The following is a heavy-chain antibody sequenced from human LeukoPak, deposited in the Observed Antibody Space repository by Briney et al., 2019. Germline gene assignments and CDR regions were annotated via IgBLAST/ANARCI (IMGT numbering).Heavy chain of an antibody. CDR1: GYTFTSYG. CDR2: ISAYNGNT. J-gene: IGHJ4*02. CDR3: AREGTDYGDYGVDY. V-gene: IGHV1-18*01. D-gene: IGHD4-17*01. Sequence: GASVKVSCKASGYTFTSYGISWVRQAPGQGLEWMGWISAYNGNTNYAQELQGRVTMTTDTSTSTAYMELRSLRSDDTAVYYCAREGTDYGDYGVDYWGQGTLVTVSS.